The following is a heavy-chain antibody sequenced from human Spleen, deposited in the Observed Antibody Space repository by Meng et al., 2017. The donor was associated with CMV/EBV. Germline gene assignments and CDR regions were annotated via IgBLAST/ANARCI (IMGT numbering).Heavy chain of an antibody. CDR1: GYSFTSYW. J-gene: IGHJ4*02. Sequence: GGPLRLSCEGSGYSFTSYWIGWVRQMPGKGLEWMGIIYPGDSDTRYSPSFQGQVTISADKSISTAYLQWSSLKASDTAMYYCARHGDSVLIAYWGQGTLVTVSS. V-gene: IGHV5-51*01. CDR3: ARHGDSVLIAY. CDR2: IYPGDSDT. D-gene: IGHD2-8*01.